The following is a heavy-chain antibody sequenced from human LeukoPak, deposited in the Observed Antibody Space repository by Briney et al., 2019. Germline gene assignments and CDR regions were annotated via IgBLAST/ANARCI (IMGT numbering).Heavy chain of an antibody. CDR2: IYAGGTT. J-gene: IGHJ4*02. V-gene: IGHV3-53*01. CDR1: DFTVSSNY. Sequence: GGSLRLSCAASDFTVSSNYMSWVRQAPGQGLESFTIIYAGGTTYYADSVKGRFTISRDNSKNTLYLQMNSLRAEDTAVNYCARGPPPQRFGGPYYKGYFENWGQGTLVTVSS. D-gene: IGHD3-22*01. CDR3: ARGPPPQRFGGPYYKGYFEN.